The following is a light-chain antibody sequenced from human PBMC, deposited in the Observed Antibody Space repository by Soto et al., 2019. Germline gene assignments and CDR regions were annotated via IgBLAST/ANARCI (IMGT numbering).Light chain of an antibody. CDR1: SSNIGAGYY. Sequence: QSVLTQPPSVSGAPGRRVTISCTGSSSNIGAGYYVHWYQQLPGTAPKLLIYRNSNRPSGVPDRVSGSKSGTSASLAITGLQAEDEADYYCQSYDSSLSGSVFGGGTKVTVL. J-gene: IGLJ3*02. CDR2: RNS. V-gene: IGLV1-40*01. CDR3: QSYDSSLSGSV.